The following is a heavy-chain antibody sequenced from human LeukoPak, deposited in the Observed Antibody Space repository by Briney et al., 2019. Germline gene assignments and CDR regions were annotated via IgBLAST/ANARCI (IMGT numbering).Heavy chain of an antibody. Sequence: GGSLRLSCAASGFTLSSYWMHWVRQAPGKGLVWVSRINSDGSSTSYADSVKGRFTISRDNAKNTLYLQMNSLRAEDTAVYYCARPTLYYYDSSGYPDYYYYNMDVWGQGTTVTVSS. V-gene: IGHV3-74*01. D-gene: IGHD3-22*01. CDR3: ARPTLYYYDSSGYPDYYYYNMDV. J-gene: IGHJ6*02. CDR1: GFTLSSYW. CDR2: INSDGSST.